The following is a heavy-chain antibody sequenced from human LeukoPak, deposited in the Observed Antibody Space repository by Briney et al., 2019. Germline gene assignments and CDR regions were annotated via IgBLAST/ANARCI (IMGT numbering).Heavy chain of an antibody. V-gene: IGHV6-1*01. CDR1: GDSVSSNSAA. J-gene: IGHJ6*02. D-gene: IGHD6-19*01. CDR3: ARDIPRDPYSSGWYLSRGGYYYGMDV. CDR2: TYYRSKWYN. Sequence: SQTLSLTCAISGDSVSSNSAAWNWIRQSPSRGLEWLGRTYYRSKWYNDYAVSVKSRITINPDTSKNQFSLQLNSVTPEDTAVYYCARDIPRDPYSSGWYLSRGGYYYGMDVWGQGTTVTVSS.